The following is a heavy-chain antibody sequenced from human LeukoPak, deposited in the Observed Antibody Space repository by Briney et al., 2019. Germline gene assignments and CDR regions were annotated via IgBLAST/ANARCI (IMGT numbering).Heavy chain of an antibody. J-gene: IGHJ3*02. CDR2: VSWNSVYI. CDR1: GFTFDDYA. CDR3: AKGSPGDSNAFDI. Sequence: GGSLRLSCAASGFTFDDYAMHWVRQVPGKGLEWVSGVSWNSVYIGYADSVKGRFIISRDNAKNSLYLQMNSLRAEDTALYYCAKGSPGDSNAFDIWGQGTMVTVSS. D-gene: IGHD7-27*01. V-gene: IGHV3-9*01.